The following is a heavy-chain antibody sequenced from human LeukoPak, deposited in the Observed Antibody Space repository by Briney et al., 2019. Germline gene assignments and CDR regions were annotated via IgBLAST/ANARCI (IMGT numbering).Heavy chain of an antibody. CDR3: ARDTPYYGSGLDYGGNFDY. CDR2: INPSGGTT. CDR1: GYTFTNYH. Sequence: GASVKVSCKASGYTFTNYHVHWVRQAPGQGLERMGIINPSGGTTTYAQKLQGRVTMTRDTSTTTVYMELSSLTSEDTAVYYCARDTPYYGSGLDYGGNFDYWGQGTLVTVSS. D-gene: IGHD3-10*01. J-gene: IGHJ4*02. V-gene: IGHV1-46*04.